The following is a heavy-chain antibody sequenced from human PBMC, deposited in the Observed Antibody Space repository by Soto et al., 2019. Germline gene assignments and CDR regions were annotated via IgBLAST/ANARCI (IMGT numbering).Heavy chain of an antibody. Sequence: SGPTLVNPTQTLTLTCPFSGFSLSTRGMSVSWIRQPPGKALEWLAYIDWDDDKFYSTSLKTRLTISKETSKNQVVLTLTNMDPVDTATYYCARVLSVRNSSSVSASYYYGMDVWGQGATVTVSS. CDR3: ARVLSVRNSSSVSASYYYGMDV. D-gene: IGHD2-2*01. J-gene: IGHJ6*02. CDR2: IDWDDDK. CDR1: GFSLSTRGMS. V-gene: IGHV2-70*13.